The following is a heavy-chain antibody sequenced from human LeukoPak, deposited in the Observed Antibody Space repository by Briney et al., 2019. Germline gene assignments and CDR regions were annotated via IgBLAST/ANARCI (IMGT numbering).Heavy chain of an antibody. V-gene: IGHV4-30-2*01. Sequence: KASQTLSLTCAVSGGSISSGGYSWSWIRQPPGKGLEWIGYIYHSGSTYYNPSLKSRVTISVDMSKNQFSLKLSSVTAADTAVYYCARGASYSNYLDYWGQGTLVTVSS. CDR1: GGSISSGGYS. CDR3: ARGASYSNYLDY. CDR2: IYHSGST. J-gene: IGHJ4*02. D-gene: IGHD4-4*01.